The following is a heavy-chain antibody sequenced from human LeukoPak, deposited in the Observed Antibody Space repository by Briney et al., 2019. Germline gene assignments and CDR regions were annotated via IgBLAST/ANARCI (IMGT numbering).Heavy chain of an antibody. CDR1: GGTFSSYA. J-gene: IGHJ5*02. Sequence: SVKVSCKASGGTFSSYAISWVRQAPGQGLEWMGRIIPILGIANYAQKFQGRVTITADKSTSTAYMELSSLRSEDTAVYYCARGDSSSWSNYFDPWGQGALVTVSS. D-gene: IGHD6-13*01. CDR2: IIPILGIA. V-gene: IGHV1-69*04. CDR3: ARGDSSSWSNYFDP.